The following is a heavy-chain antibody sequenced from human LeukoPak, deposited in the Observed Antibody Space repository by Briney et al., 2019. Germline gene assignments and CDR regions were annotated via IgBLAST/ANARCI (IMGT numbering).Heavy chain of an antibody. CDR2: IYTSGST. CDR3: ARGVVVPAAHFDY. D-gene: IGHD2-2*01. Sequence: SETLSLTCTVSGGSISSGSYYWSWIRPPAGKGLEWIGRIYTSGSTNYNPSLKSRVTLSVDTSKNQFSLKLSSVTAADTAVYYCARGVVVPAAHFDYWGQGTLVTVSS. J-gene: IGHJ4*02. CDR1: GGSISSGSYY. V-gene: IGHV4-61*02.